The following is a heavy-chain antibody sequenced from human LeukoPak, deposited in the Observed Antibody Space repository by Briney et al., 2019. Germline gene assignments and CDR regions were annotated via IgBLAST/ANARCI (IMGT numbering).Heavy chain of an antibody. D-gene: IGHD3-10*01. Sequence: KPSETLSLTCTVSGGSISSSSYYWGWIRQPPGKGLEWIGSVYYSGSTYYNPSLKSRVTISVDTSKNQFSLNLSSVTATDTAEYYCARLRATMVRGVIITLIDYWGQGTLVTVSS. V-gene: IGHV4-39*01. CDR1: GGSISSSSYY. J-gene: IGHJ4*02. CDR3: ARLRATMVRGVIITLIDY. CDR2: VYYSGST.